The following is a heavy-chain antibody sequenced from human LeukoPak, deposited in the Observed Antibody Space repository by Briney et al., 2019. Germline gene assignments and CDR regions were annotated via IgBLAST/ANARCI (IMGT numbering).Heavy chain of an antibody. V-gene: IGHV1-2*02. D-gene: IGHD1-1*01. CDR3: ARGTAEGGAD. J-gene: IGHJ4*02. Sequence: GASVKVSCKASGYTFTGYYMHWVRQAPGQGLEWMGWINPNSGGTNYAQKFQGRVTMTRDTSISTAYLEVNRLISDDTAVYYCARGTAEGGADWGQGTLVTVSS. CDR1: GYTFTGYY. CDR2: INPNSGGT.